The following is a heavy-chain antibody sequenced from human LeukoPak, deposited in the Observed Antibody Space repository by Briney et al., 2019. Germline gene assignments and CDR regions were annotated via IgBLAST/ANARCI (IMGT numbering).Heavy chain of an antibody. D-gene: IGHD5-24*01. Sequence: PGGSLRLSCAASGVIFSSCGFHWVRQAPGKGLEWVAVIWCDGTHKYYADSVKGRLTISRDNSKNTVYLQMNSLRAEDTAVYYCVKDRGDGYRGFDYWGQGTLVTVSS. CDR2: IWCDGTHK. CDR3: VKDRGDGYRGFDY. CDR1: GVIFSSCG. J-gene: IGHJ4*02. V-gene: IGHV3-33*06.